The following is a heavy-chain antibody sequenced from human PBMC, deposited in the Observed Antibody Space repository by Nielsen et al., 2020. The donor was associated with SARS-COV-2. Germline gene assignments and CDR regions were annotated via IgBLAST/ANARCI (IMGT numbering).Heavy chain of an antibody. CDR3: AKISDTAMVLDAFDI. CDR1: GFTFDDYG. J-gene: IGHJ3*02. Sequence: GGSLRLSCAASGFTFDDYGMHWVRQVPGKGLEWVSGINWNSGSIGYADSVEGRFTISRDNAKNSLYLQMNSLRAEDTALYYCAKISDTAMVLDAFDIWGQGTMVTVSS. D-gene: IGHD5-18*01. V-gene: IGHV3-9*01. CDR2: INWNSGSI.